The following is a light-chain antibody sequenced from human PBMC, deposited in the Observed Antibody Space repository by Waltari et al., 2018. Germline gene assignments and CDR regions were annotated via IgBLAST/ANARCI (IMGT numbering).Light chain of an antibody. Sequence: QSALTQPASVSGSPGQSITISCTGTSSDVGGYNYASWYQQHPGKAPKLMIYEVSNRPSGVSQRFSGSKSGNTASLTISGLQAEDEADYYCSSYTSSSTLVFGGGTKLTVL. CDR2: EVS. CDR1: SSDVGGYNY. CDR3: SSYTSSSTLV. V-gene: IGLV2-14*01. J-gene: IGLJ2*01.